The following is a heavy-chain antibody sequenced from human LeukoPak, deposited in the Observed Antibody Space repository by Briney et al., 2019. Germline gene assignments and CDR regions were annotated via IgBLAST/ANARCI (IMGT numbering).Heavy chain of an antibody. CDR2: IYSGGST. V-gene: IGHV3-53*01. CDR1: GFVASSNY. Sequence: GGSLRLSCVVSGFVASSNYMTWVRQAPGKGLDWISLIYSGGSTYYADSVMGRFTISRDNSKTTLFLQMNSLKAEDTAVYYCATGGRSGVALEQWGQGTLVTVSS. J-gene: IGHJ4*02. D-gene: IGHD1/OR15-1a*01. CDR3: ATGGRSGVALEQ.